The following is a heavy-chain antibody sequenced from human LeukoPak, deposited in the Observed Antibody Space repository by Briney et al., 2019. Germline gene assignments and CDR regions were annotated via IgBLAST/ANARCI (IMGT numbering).Heavy chain of an antibody. V-gene: IGHV3-30-3*01. Sequence: PGRSLRLSCAASGFTFSNSAMHWVRQAPGKGLEWVAVISFDGTNKYYADSVKGRFTVSRDNSKNTLYLQMNSLRAEDTAVYYCARAAVGPFDYWGQGTLVTVSS. CDR1: GFTFSNSA. CDR2: ISFDGTNK. CDR3: ARAAVGPFDY. J-gene: IGHJ4*02.